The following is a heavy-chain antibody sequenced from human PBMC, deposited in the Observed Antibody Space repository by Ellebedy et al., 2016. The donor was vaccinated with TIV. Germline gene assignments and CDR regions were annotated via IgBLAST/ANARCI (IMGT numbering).Heavy chain of an antibody. CDR3: AKSGNGWYELDC. J-gene: IGHJ4*02. D-gene: IGHD6-19*01. CDR1: GFTFSSYG. V-gene: IGHV3-23*01. Sequence: GGSLRLSCAASGFTFSSYGMSWVRQAPGKGLEWVATISGSTGSTFYADSVKGRFTVSRDNSKNTLYVQLNSLRVEDTAVYYCAKSGNGWYELDCWGQGTLVAVSS. CDR2: ISGSTGST.